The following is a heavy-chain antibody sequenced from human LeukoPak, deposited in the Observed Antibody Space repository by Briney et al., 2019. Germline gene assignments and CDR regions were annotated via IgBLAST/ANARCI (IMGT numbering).Heavy chain of an antibody. Sequence: GGSLRLSCAASGFAFSSYAMSWVRQAPGKGLEWVSAISGSGGSTYYADSVKSRFTISRDNSKNTLYLQMNSLRAEDTAVYYCCSGTGTTVVTPMDYWGQGTLVTVSS. CDR2: ISGSGGST. D-gene: IGHD4-23*01. J-gene: IGHJ4*02. CDR1: GFAFSSYA. V-gene: IGHV3-23*01. CDR3: CSGTGTTVVTPMDY.